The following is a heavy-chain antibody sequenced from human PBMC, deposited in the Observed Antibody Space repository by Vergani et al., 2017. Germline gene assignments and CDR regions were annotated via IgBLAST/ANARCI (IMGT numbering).Heavy chain of an antibody. Sequence: EVQLVESGGGLVQPGRSLRLSCTASGFTFGDYAMSWVRQAPGKGLEWVGFIRSKAYGGTTEYAASVKGRFTISRDNSKSIAYLQMNSLKPEDTAVYYCTKIFGVVIYHGMDVWGQGTTVTVSS. CDR2: IRSKAYGGTT. D-gene: IGHD3-3*01. CDR3: TKIFGVVIYHGMDV. J-gene: IGHJ6*02. V-gene: IGHV3-49*04. CDR1: GFTFGDYA.